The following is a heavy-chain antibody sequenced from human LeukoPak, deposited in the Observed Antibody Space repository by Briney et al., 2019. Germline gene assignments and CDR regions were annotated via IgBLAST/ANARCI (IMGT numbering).Heavy chain of an antibody. D-gene: IGHD6-13*01. CDR1: GGTFSSYA. Sequence: ASVKVSCKASGGTFSSYAISWVRQAPGQGLEWMGRIIPILGIANYAQKFQGRVTITADKSTSTAYMELSSLRSEDTAVYYCARGRTRSSSWYGGLLGYWGQGTLVTVSS. V-gene: IGHV1-69*04. CDR2: IIPILGIA. J-gene: IGHJ4*02. CDR3: ARGRTRSSSWYGGLLGY.